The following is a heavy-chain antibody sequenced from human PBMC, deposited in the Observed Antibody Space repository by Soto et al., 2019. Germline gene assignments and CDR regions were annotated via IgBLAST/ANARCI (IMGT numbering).Heavy chain of an antibody. CDR1: GGSISRSRYY. Sequence: PSDTLSLTCTVSGGSISRSRYYWGWIRQPPGKGLEWIGSIYYSGSTYYNPSLKSRVTISVDTSKNQFSLKLSSVTAADTAVYYCARPGIAAAVDNYYYYGMDVWGQGTTVTV. D-gene: IGHD6-13*01. CDR3: ARPGIAAAVDNYYYYGMDV. J-gene: IGHJ6*02. CDR2: IYYSGST. V-gene: IGHV4-39*01.